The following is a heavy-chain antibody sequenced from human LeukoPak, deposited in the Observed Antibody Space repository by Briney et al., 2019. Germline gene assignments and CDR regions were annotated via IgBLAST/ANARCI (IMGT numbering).Heavy chain of an antibody. Sequence: PGGSLRLPCAASGFTFSSYSMNWVRQAPGKGLEWVSYISSSSSVIYYADSVKGRFTISRDNAKSSLYLQMNSLRAEDTAVYYCARDQFAVDDALDIWGQGTMVTVSS. D-gene: IGHD3-3*01. J-gene: IGHJ3*02. CDR3: ARDQFAVDDALDI. V-gene: IGHV3-48*01. CDR2: ISSSSSVI. CDR1: GFTFSSYS.